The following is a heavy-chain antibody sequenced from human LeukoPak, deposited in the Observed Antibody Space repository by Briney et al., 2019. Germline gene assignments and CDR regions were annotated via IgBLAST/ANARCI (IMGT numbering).Heavy chain of an antibody. CDR2: IHYSGST. CDR1: TDSVSSGGYY. J-gene: IGHJ4*02. V-gene: IGHV4-61*08. Sequence: SETLSLTCTVSTDSVSSGGYYWSWIRQPPGKGLEWIGYIHYSGSTNYNPSLKSRVTISVDTSKNQFSLKLSSVTAADTAVYYCARGINSDSSGFLYFDYWGQGTLVTVSS. CDR3: ARGINSDSSGFLYFDY. D-gene: IGHD3-22*01.